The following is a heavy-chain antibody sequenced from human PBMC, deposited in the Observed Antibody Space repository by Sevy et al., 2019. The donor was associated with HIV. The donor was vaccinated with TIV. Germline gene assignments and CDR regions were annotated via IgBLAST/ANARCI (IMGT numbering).Heavy chain of an antibody. Sequence: GGSLRLSCAASGFSFTWYWMSWVRQTPEKGLEWVANIKQDGSEKNYVDSVKGRFTISRDNAKNSLYLQMNSLRAEDTAVYYCARGRDYGDYGLHYYYGMDVWGQGTTVTVSS. D-gene: IGHD4-17*01. CDR1: GFSFTWYW. J-gene: IGHJ6*02. CDR2: IKQDGSEK. CDR3: ARGRDYGDYGLHYYYGMDV. V-gene: IGHV3-7*01.